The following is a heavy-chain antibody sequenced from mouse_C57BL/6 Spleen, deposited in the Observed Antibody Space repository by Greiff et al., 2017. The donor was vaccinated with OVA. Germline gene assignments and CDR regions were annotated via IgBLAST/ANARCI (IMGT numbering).Heavy chain of an antibody. V-gene: IGHV1-26*01. CDR1: GYTFTDYY. D-gene: IGHD2-4*01. Sequence: EVQLQQSGPELVKPGASVKISCKASGYTFTDYYMNWVKQSHGKSLEWIGDINPNNGGTSYNQKFKGKATLTVDKSSSTAYMELRSLTSDDSAVYYCARRDYYDYAFDYWGQGTTLTVSS. CDR2: INPNNGGT. J-gene: IGHJ2*01. CDR3: ARRDYYDYAFDY.